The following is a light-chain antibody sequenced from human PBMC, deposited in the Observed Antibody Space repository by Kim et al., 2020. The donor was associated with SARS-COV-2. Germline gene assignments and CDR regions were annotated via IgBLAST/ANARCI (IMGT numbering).Light chain of an antibody. Sequence: LSPGERATLSCRASQSVGNSLAWFQQKPGQAPRLLIFETSNRATGIPGRFSGSGSGTAFTLTISSLEPEDFAVYYCQQRYNWPLTFGGGTKVDIK. CDR2: ETS. V-gene: IGKV3-11*01. CDR1: QSVGNS. J-gene: IGKJ4*01. CDR3: QQRYNWPLT.